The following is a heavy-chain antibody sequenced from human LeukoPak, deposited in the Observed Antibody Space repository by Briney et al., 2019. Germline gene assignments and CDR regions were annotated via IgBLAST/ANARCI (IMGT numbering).Heavy chain of an antibody. V-gene: IGHV5-51*01. CDR1: GYSFTTHW. J-gene: IGHJ3*01. D-gene: IGHD5-18*01. CDR3: ARQWRGYSYGWFPFNL. Sequence: GESLKISCKGSGYSFTTHWIGWVRPMPGKGLGLVGVFFPGDSETRYSPSFQGKVTISADKSISTAYLQWSSLKASDSAMYYCARQWRGYSYGWFPFNLWGQGTMVTVSS. CDR2: FFPGDSET.